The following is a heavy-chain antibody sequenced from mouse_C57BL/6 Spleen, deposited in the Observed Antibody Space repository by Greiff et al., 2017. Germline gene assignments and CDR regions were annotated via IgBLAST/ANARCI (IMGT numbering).Heavy chain of an antibody. D-gene: IGHD1-1*01. CDR2: IYPGDGDT. CDR1: GYAFSSSW. CDR3: ARQMAYYYCYFDY. V-gene: IGHV1-82*01. Sequence: VQLVESGPELVKPGASVKISCKASGYAFSSSWMNWVKQRPGKGLEWIGRIYPGDGDTNYNGKFKGKATLTADKSSSTAYMQLSSLTSEDSAVYFCARQMAYYYCYFDYWGQGTTLTVSS. J-gene: IGHJ2*01.